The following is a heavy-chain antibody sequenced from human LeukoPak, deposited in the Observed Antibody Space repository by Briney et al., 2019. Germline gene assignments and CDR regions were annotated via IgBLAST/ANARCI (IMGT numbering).Heavy chain of an antibody. CDR2: IYYSRST. CDR3: ARARSSGWLSFDY. CDR1: GGSINSYY. J-gene: IGHJ4*02. Sequence: SETLSLTCTVSGGSINSYYWSWIRQPPGKGLEWIGYIYYSRSTNYNPSLKSRVTISVDTSKNQFSLKLSSVTAADTAVYYCARARSSGWLSFDYWGQGTLVTVSS. D-gene: IGHD6-19*01. V-gene: IGHV4-59*01.